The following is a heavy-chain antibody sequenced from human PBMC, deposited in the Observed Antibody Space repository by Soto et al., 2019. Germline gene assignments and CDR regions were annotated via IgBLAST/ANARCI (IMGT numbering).Heavy chain of an antibody. CDR1: GGTFSSYA. V-gene: IGHV1-69*12. J-gene: IGHJ5*02. CDR3: ARVGFYGRYNWFDP. D-gene: IGHD1-26*01. Sequence: QVQLVQSGAEVKKPGSSVKVSCKASGGTFSSYAISWVRQAPGQGLEWMGGIIPIFGTANYAQKFQGRVTXXAXEXXSTAYMELSSLRSEDTAVYYCARVGFYGRYNWFDPWGQGTLVTVSS. CDR2: IIPIFGTA.